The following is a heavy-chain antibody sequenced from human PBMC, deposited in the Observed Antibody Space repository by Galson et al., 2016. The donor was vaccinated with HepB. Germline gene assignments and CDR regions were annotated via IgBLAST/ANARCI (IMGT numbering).Heavy chain of an antibody. Sequence: LRLSCAASGFPSSRYWMHWVRQAPGKRLVWVSRINSDGSSTIYAAAVRGRLTISRDNAKTTLYLQMNSLRAEDTTLYYCVREDYGDDPVYYYYYVMDVWGQGTTVSVSS. J-gene: IGHJ6*02. CDR1: GFPSSRYW. D-gene: IGHD4-17*01. V-gene: IGHV3-74*01. CDR3: VREDYGDDPVYYYYYVMDV. CDR2: INSDGSST.